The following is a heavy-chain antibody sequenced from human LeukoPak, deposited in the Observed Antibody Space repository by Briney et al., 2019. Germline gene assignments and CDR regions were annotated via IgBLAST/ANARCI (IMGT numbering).Heavy chain of an antibody. Sequence: PSETLSLTCAVYGGSFSGYYWSWIRQPPGKGLEWIGEINHSGSTNYNPSLKSRVTISVDTSKNQFSLKLSSVTAADTAVYYCARGLGIVATTRGALGYWGQGTLVTVSS. D-gene: IGHD5-12*01. J-gene: IGHJ4*02. CDR1: GGSFSGYY. CDR2: INHSGST. V-gene: IGHV4-34*01. CDR3: ARGLGIVATTRGALGY.